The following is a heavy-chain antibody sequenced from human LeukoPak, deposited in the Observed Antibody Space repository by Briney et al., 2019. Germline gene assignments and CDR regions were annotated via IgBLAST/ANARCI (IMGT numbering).Heavy chain of an antibody. J-gene: IGHJ6*02. D-gene: IGHD1-26*01. CDR3: ARGRSNYYGMDV. CDR2: IYYSGST. V-gene: IGHV4-61*01. CDR1: GGSVSSGSYY. Sequence: SETLSLTCTVSGGSVSSGSYYWSWIRQPPGKGLEWIGYIYYSGSTNYNPSLKSRVTISVDTSKNQFSLKVSSVTAADTAVYYCARGRSNYYGMDVWGQGTTVTVSS.